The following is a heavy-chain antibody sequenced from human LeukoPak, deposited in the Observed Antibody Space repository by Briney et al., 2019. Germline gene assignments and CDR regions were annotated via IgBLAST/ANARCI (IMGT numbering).Heavy chain of an antibody. D-gene: IGHD3-22*01. J-gene: IGHJ4*02. CDR2: ISSSGSII. V-gene: IGHV3-11*04. Sequence: PGGSLRLSCAASGFTFSDYYMSWIRQAPGKGLECVSYISSSGSIIHYADSVKGRFTISRDNAKNSLYLQMNSLRAEDTGIYYCATLTYDSSDDYSAFDYWGQGTLVTVSS. CDR1: GFTFSDYY. CDR3: ATLTYDSSDDYSAFDY.